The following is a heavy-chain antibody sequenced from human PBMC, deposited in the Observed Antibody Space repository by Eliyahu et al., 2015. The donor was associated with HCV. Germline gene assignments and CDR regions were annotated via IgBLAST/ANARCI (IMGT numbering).Heavy chain of an antibody. CDR3: AKVPSYYDSSHLGVDY. V-gene: IGHV3-23*01. J-gene: IGHJ4*02. CDR2: ISGSGGST. D-gene: IGHD3-22*01. CDR1: GFXFXSYA. Sequence: EVQLLESGGGLVQPGGSLRLSCAASGFXFXSYAMSWVRQAPGKGLEGVSAISGSGGSTYYADSVKGRFTISRDNSKNTLYLQMNSLRAEDTAVYYCAKVPSYYDSSHLGVDYWGQGTLVTVSS.